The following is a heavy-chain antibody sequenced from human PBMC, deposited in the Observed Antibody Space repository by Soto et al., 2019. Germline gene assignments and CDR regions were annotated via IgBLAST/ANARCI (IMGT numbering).Heavy chain of an antibody. J-gene: IGHJ4*02. CDR1: GFSLSTSGVG. CDR2: IYWDDDK. CDR3: AHRDDAYNYFDY. Sequence: QITLKESGPTLVKPTQTLTLTCTFSGFSLSTSGVGVGWVRQPPGKALEWLALIYWDDDKRYSPSLKSRLTITKDTSKNQVVLTMTNMDPVDTATYYCAHRDDAYNYFDYWGQGTLVTVSS. D-gene: IGHD1-1*01. V-gene: IGHV2-5*02.